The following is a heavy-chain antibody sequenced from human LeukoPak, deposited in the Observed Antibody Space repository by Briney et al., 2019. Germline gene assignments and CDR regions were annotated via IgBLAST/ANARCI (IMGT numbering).Heavy chain of an antibody. D-gene: IGHD6-6*01. V-gene: IGHV3-74*01. Sequence: GGSLRLSCAASGFTFSSYWMHWVRQAPGKGLVWVSRINSDGSSTSYADSVKGRFTIARDNAKNTLYLQMNSLRAEDTAVYCCAREGYSSSAGFDYWGQGTLVTVSS. CDR3: AREGYSSSAGFDY. CDR1: GFTFSSYW. J-gene: IGHJ4*02. CDR2: INSDGSST.